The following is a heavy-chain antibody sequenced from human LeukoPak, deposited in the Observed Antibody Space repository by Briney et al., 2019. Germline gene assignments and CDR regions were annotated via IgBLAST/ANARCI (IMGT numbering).Heavy chain of an antibody. Sequence: ASVKVSCKASGYTFTSYAMHWGRQAPGQRLEWMGWINAGNGNTKYSQKFQGRVTITRDTSASTAYMELSSLRSEDTAVYYCARGRLHRGATPSNPPYFDYWGQGTLVTVSS. D-gene: IGHD5-12*01. CDR3: ARGRLHRGATPSNPPYFDY. CDR1: GYTFTSYA. CDR2: INAGNGNT. J-gene: IGHJ4*02. V-gene: IGHV1-3*01.